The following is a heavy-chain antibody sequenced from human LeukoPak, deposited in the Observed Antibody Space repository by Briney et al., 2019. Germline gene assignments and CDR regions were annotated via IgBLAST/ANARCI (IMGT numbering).Heavy chain of an antibody. J-gene: IGHJ3*02. CDR2: TTPIFGSA. CDR1: GGTFSSHA. D-gene: IGHD3-22*01. V-gene: IGHV1-69*05. CDR3: ARATFYFESSGFSMDAFDI. Sequence: SVKVSCKASGGTFSSHAVSWVRQAPGQGLEWMGGTTPIFGSAEYAQKFQGRVTITTDEPTSTAYMELSSLRAEDTAVYYCARATFYFESSGFSMDAFDIWGQGTMVTVSS.